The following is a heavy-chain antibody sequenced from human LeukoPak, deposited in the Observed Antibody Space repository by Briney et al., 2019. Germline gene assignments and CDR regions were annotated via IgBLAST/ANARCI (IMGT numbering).Heavy chain of an antibody. J-gene: IGHJ4*02. D-gene: IGHD4-23*01. CDR2: INPNSGDT. CDR3: ARSSLNSFDS. CDR1: GYILTKYG. Sequence: ASVKVSCKASGYILTKYGISWVRQAPGQGLEWMGWINPNSGDTNSAQKFQGRVTLSRDTSISTAYMELIGLRSDDTAVYYCARSSLNSFDSWGQGTLVTVSS. V-gene: IGHV1-2*02.